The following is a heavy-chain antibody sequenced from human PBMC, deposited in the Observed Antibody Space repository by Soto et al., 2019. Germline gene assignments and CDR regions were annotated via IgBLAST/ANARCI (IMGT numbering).Heavy chain of an antibody. D-gene: IGHD2-2*01. Sequence: QVQLVQSGAEVKKPRASVRVSCTASGYIFTSYDINWVRQATGQGLEWMGWMNPNSGNTGYAQKFQGRVSMTRDTSISTAYMELSSLRSEDTAVYYCARAVPAAKLNMNVWGKGTTVTVSS. V-gene: IGHV1-8*01. CDR1: GYIFTSYD. CDR3: ARAVPAAKLNMNV. CDR2: MNPNSGNT. J-gene: IGHJ6*03.